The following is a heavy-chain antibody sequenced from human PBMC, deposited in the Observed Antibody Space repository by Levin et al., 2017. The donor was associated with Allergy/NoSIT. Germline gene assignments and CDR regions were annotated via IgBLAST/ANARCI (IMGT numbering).Heavy chain of an antibody. D-gene: IGHD3-3*01. J-gene: IGHJ5*02. CDR3: ATEAPDDFWSGYYS. CDR2: FDPEDGET. V-gene: IGHV1-24*01. CDR1: GYTLTELS. Sequence: EASVKVSCKVSGYTLTELSMHWVRQAPGKGLEWMGGFDPEDGETIYAQKFQGRVTMTEDTSTDTAYMELSSLRSEDTAVYYCATEAPDDFWSGYYSWGQGTLVTVSS.